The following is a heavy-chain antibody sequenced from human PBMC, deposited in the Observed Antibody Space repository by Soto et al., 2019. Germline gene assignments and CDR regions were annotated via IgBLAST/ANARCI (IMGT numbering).Heavy chain of an antibody. Sequence: EVQLVESGGGLVQPGGSLRLSCAASGFSFSDHFMDWVRQAPGKGLEWVGSIRNEAKSYTTEYAASVKGRFIISRDDSKNSLYLQMNSLKNEDTAVYYCARDRVLVHGAWIGYDMDVWGQGTTVTVSS. CDR2: IRNEAKSYTT. CDR1: GFSFSDHF. CDR3: ARDRVLVHGAWIGYDMDV. V-gene: IGHV3-72*01. J-gene: IGHJ6*02. D-gene: IGHD3-10*01.